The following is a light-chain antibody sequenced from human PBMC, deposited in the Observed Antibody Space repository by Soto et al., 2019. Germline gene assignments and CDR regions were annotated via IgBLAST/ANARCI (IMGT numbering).Light chain of an antibody. Sequence: EIVLPPSPGTLSLSPGERATPSCRAGRSVISSYLAWYQQKPGQAPRLLIYDASSRATGIPDRFSGSGSGTDFTLTISRLEPEDFAVYYCQQYGSSPSITVGQGTRLEIK. CDR3: QQYGSSPSIT. J-gene: IGKJ5*01. CDR2: DAS. CDR1: RSVISSY. V-gene: IGKV3-20*01.